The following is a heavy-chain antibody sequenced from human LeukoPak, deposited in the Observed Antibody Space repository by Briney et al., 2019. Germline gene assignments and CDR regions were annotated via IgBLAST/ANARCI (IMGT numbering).Heavy chain of an antibody. CDR1: GFIFTSSA. V-gene: IGHV1-58*01. CDR3: AADRPSAYCGGDCLDY. D-gene: IGHD2-21*02. CDR2: IVVGSGNT. Sequence: SVKVSGKASGFIFTSSAVQWVRQARGQRLEWIGWIVVGSGNTNYAQKFQERVIITRDMSTSTVYMELSSLSSEDTAVYYCAADRPSAYCGGDCLDYWGQGTLVTVSS. J-gene: IGHJ4*02.